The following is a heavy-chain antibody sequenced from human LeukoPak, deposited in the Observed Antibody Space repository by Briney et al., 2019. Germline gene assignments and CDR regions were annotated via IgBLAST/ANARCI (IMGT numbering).Heavy chain of an antibody. CDR2: IIPIFGTA. V-gene: IGHV1-69*05. J-gene: IGHJ5*02. CDR1: GGTFSSYA. Sequence: SVTVSCKASGGTFSSYAISWVRQAPGQGLEWMGGIIPIFGTANYAQKFQGRVTITTDESTSTAYMELSSLRSEDTAVYYCAGYDFWSGYWNWFDPWGQGTLVAVSS. CDR3: AGYDFWSGYWNWFDP. D-gene: IGHD3-3*01.